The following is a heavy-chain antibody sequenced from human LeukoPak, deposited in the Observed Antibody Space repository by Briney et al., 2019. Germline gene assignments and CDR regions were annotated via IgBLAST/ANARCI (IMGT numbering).Heavy chain of an antibody. Sequence: ASVKVSCKASGYTFTSYGISWVRQAPGQGLEWMGWISAYNGNTNYAQKLQGRVTMTTDTSTSTAYMELRSLRSDDTAVYYCARGRSSSWYLYYYYYGMDVWGQGTTVTASS. CDR2: ISAYNGNT. CDR3: ARGRSSSWYLYYYYYGMDV. CDR1: GYTFTSYG. D-gene: IGHD6-13*01. V-gene: IGHV1-18*01. J-gene: IGHJ6*02.